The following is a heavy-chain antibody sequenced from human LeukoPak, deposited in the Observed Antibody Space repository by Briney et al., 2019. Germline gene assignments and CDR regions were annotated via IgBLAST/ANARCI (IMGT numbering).Heavy chain of an antibody. D-gene: IGHD1-1*01. J-gene: IGHJ4*02. CDR2: THYSGDS. CDR1: GGSISSFF. Sequence: PSDTLSLTCTVSGGSISSFFWRWLRPPPGKGLEWIGSTHYSGDSNYNPSLKSRVSLSIDTSKQQFSLRLSSVTAADTAVYYCARDLELERNRWNYFESWGQGTLVTVSS. V-gene: IGHV4-59*01. CDR3: ARDLELERNRWNYFES.